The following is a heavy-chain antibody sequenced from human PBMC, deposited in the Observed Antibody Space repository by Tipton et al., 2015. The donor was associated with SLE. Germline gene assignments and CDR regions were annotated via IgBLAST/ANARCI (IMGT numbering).Heavy chain of an antibody. V-gene: IGHV3-66*02. CDR2: IYSGGTT. D-gene: IGHD6-13*01. CDR1: GFTVSSNY. J-gene: IGHJ4*02. Sequence: SLRLSCAASGFTVSSNYMSWVRHAPGKGLEWVSVIYSGGTTYYADSVKGRFTISRDNSKNTLYLQMNSLRVEDTAVYYCARVPRGGYSSSWWSYFDYWGQGTLVTVSS. CDR3: ARVPRGGYSSSWWSYFDY.